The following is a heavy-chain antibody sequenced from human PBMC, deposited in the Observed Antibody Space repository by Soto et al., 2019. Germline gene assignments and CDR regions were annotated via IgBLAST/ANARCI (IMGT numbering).Heavy chain of an antibody. D-gene: IGHD3-10*01. CDR3: ARLVYDTRLNYMYFDF. Sequence: SESLSLTSAVCGVSIRGGSWWTWFRQTPQRGLEYIGEIFHDGTANYYPSFERRVAISVDTSKNQFSLKLTSVTAADTAIYFCARLVYDTRLNYMYFDFCGQGALVTSSS. CDR1: GVSIRGGSW. CDR2: IFHDGTA. J-gene: IGHJ4*02. V-gene: IGHV4-4*02.